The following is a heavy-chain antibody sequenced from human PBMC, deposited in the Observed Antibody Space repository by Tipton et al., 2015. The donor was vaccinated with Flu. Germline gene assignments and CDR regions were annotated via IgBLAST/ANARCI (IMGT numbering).Heavy chain of an antibody. V-gene: IGHV3-9*01. J-gene: IGHJ3*02. CDR3: AKDIRSPGRGYAFDI. CDR1: GFTFDDYA. CDR2: ISWNSGSI. D-gene: IGHD6-19*01. Sequence: SLRLSCAASGFTFDDYAMHWVRQAPGKGLEWVSGISWNSGSIGYADSVKGRFTISRDNAKNSLYLQMNSLRAEDTALYYYAKDIRSPGRGYAFDIWGQGTMVTVSS.